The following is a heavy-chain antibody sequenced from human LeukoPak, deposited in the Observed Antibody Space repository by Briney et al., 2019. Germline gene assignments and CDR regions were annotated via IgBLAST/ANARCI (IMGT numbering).Heavy chain of an antibody. Sequence: GGSLRPSCAASGFTFSSYAMSWVRQAPGKGLEWVSAISGSGGSTYYADSVKGRFTISRDNSKNTLYLQMNSLRAEDTAVYYCAKWGAAYDFWSGYLPNWFDPWGQGTLVTVSS. D-gene: IGHD3-3*01. CDR1: GFTFSSYA. CDR3: AKWGAAYDFWSGYLPNWFDP. V-gene: IGHV3-23*01. CDR2: ISGSGGST. J-gene: IGHJ5*02.